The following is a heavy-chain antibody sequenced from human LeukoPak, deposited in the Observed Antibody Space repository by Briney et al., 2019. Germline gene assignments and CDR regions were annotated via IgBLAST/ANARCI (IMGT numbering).Heavy chain of an antibody. CDR1: GGSLSSSTYF. J-gene: IGHJ6*03. CDR3: ARHYTLVTAPGAYYMDV. Sequence: SETLSLTCSVSGGSLSSSTYFWGWIRQPPGKGLEWIGTIYHTGTTYYNPSLQSRVTISVDTSKTQFSLNLSSVTATDMAVYFCARHYTLVTAPGAYYMDVWGKGTTVTVSS. CDR2: IYHTGTT. D-gene: IGHD6-13*01. V-gene: IGHV4-39*01.